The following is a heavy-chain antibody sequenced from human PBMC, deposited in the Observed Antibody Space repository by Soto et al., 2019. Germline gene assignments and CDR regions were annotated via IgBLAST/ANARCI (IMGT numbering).Heavy chain of an antibody. CDR1: GFTFSSYG. CDR3: AKPPAVTDSRALWSGEPTGGWFDP. D-gene: IGHD3-10*01. Sequence: QVQLVESGGGVVQPGRSLRLSCAASGFTFSSYGMHWVRQAPGKGLEWVAVISYDGSNKYYADSVKGRFTISRDNSKNTMYLQMNSLRAQDTAVYYCAKPPAVTDSRALWSGEPTGGWFDPWGQGTLVTVSS. CDR2: ISYDGSNK. J-gene: IGHJ5*02. V-gene: IGHV3-30*18.